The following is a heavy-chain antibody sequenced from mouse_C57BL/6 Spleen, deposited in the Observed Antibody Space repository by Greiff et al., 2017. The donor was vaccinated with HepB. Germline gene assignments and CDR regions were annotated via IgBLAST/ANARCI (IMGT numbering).Heavy chain of an antibody. CDR3: ARHGVASRYFDV. V-gene: IGHV5-6*01. CDR1: GFTFSSYG. J-gene: IGHJ1*03. CDR2: ISSGGSYT. Sequence: EVHLVESGGDLVKPGGSLKLSCAASGFTFSSYGMSWVRQTPVKRLEWVATISSGGSYTYYPDSVKGRFTISRDNAKNTLYLQMSSLKSEDTAMYYCARHGVASRYFDVWGTGTTVTVSS. D-gene: IGHD1-1*02.